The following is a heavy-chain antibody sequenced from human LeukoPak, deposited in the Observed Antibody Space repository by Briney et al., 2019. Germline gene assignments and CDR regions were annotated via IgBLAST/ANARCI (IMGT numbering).Heavy chain of an antibody. CDR1: GASFSDYS. D-gene: IGHD2-2*01. V-gene: IGHV4-34*01. CDR2: VNHSGST. CDR3: ARTRVVPAAYYYYYMDV. Sequence: SETLTLTCAAYGASFSDYSRSWIRQPPGKGLEWIGEVNHSGSTTYNPSLKSRVTTSVDTSKNQFSLKVSSVTAADTAVYYCARTRVVPAAYYYYYMDVWGKGTTVTVSS. J-gene: IGHJ6*03.